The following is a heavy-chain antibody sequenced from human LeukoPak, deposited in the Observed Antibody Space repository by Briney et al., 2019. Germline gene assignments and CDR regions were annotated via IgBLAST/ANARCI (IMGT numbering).Heavy chain of an antibody. D-gene: IGHD4-17*01. CDR3: TRGAVNDYGDGQFFQY. CDR1: GFSFSDYA. V-gene: IGHV3-49*04. Sequence: GGSLRLSCAASGFSFSDYAISWVRQTPEKGLEWVGFIRDRAHGGRTEYAASVKGRFSISRDDYTSIAYLQMNSLEMEDTAVYYCTRGAVNDYGDGQFFQYWGQGTLVTVSS. J-gene: IGHJ1*01. CDR2: IRDRAHGGRT.